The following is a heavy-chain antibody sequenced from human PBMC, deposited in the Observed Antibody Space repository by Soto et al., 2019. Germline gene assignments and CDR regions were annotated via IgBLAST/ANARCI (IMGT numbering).Heavy chain of an antibody. V-gene: IGHV2-5*02. J-gene: IGHJ4*02. D-gene: IGHD6-6*01. Sequence: SGPTLVKPTQTLTLTCTFSGFSLSTSGVGVGWIRQPPGKALEWLALIYWDDDKRYSPSLKSRLTITKDTSKNQVVLTMTNMDPVDTATYYCAQYLAARRYFDYWGQGTLVTVSS. CDR1: GFSLSTSGVG. CDR2: IYWDDDK. CDR3: AQYLAARRYFDY.